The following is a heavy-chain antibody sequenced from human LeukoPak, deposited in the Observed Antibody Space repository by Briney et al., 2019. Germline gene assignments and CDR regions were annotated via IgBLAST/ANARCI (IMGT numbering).Heavy chain of an antibody. D-gene: IGHD1-14*01. Sequence: SEILSLTCTVSLDSTTSNFWSWVRQPPGKGLEWIGEIHRSGSTNYNPSLQSRVTISIDRSKNQIALELSSVTAADTAVYYCAREIVGGFNPGAYWGQGTLVTVSS. CDR2: IHRSGST. J-gene: IGHJ4*02. CDR3: AREIVGGFNPGAY. CDR1: LDSTTSNF. V-gene: IGHV4-59*01.